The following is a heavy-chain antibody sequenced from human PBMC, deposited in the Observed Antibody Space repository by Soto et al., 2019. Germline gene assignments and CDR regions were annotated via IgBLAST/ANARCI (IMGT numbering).Heavy chain of an antibody. CDR1: GGSFNGYY. D-gene: IGHD3-16*01. CDR3: ARGLWATRFSS. V-gene: IGHV4-34*01. Sequence: SETLSLTCAVYGGSFNGYYWSWIRQPPGKGLEWIGEIDHSGSTNYNPSLKSRVTISVDTSKNQFSLKLTSVTAADTAVYYCARGLWATRFSSWGQRTMVTVSS. J-gene: IGHJ5*02. CDR2: IDHSGST.